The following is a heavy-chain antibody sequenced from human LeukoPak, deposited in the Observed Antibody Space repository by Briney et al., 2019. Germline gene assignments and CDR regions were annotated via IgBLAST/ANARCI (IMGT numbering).Heavy chain of an antibody. D-gene: IGHD2-15*01. CDR3: ASQYCSGGSCFFDY. CDR1: GGTFSSYA. J-gene: IGHJ4*02. Sequence: SVKVSCKASGGTFSSYAISWVRQAPGQGLEWMGGIIPIFGTANYAQKFQGRVTSTTDESTSTAYMELSSLRSEDTAVYYCASQYCSGGSCFFDYWGQGTLVTVSS. V-gene: IGHV1-69*05. CDR2: IIPIFGTA.